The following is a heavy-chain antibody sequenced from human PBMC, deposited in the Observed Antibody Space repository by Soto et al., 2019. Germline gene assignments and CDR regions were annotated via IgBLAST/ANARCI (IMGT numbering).Heavy chain of an antibody. V-gene: IGHV3-15*07. CDR1: GFPISSVY. CDR2: VKSKTDGGTA. CDR3: AASVTTPGAFDY. J-gene: IGHJ4*02. Sequence: PGGSLRLSCAASGFPISSVYMIWVRRAPGQGLEWVGRVKSKTDGGTADYAAPVTGRFTISRDESYNTLSLQMSSLKTDDTGVYFCAASVTTPGAFDYWGQGILVTVSS. D-gene: IGHD1-1*01.